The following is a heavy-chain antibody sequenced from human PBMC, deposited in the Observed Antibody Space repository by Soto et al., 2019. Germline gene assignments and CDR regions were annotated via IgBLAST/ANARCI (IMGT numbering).Heavy chain of an antibody. V-gene: IGHV1-2*02. Sequence: QVQLVQSGAEVKKPGASVKVSCKASGYTFTGYYMHWVRQAPGQGLEWMGWINPNSGGTNYAQKVQGRVTMTRDTSISTAYMELSRLRSDDTAVYYCARDESQWLRPGAYWGQGTLVTVSS. CDR2: INPNSGGT. CDR3: ARDESQWLRPGAY. D-gene: IGHD6-19*01. J-gene: IGHJ4*02. CDR1: GYTFTGYY.